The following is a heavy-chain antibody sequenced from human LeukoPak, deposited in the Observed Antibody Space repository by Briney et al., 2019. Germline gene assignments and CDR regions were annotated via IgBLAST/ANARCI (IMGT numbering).Heavy chain of an antibody. CDR1: GGSISSYY. D-gene: IGHD6-19*01. V-gene: IGHV4-59*01. J-gene: IGHJ4*02. CDR3: ARDSYSSGSYYFDY. CDR2: IYYSGST. Sequence: PSETLSLTCTVSGGSISSYYWTWIRQPPGKGLEWIGYIYYSGSTNYNPSLKSRVTISVDTSKNRFSLKLSSVTAADTAVYYCARDSYSSGSYYFDYWGQGTLVTVSS.